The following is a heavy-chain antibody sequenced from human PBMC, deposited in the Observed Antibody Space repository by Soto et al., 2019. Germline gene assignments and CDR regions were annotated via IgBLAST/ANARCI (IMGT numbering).Heavy chain of an antibody. Sequence: GGSLRLSCGASGFTFSTYARHWVRKAPGKGLELVAIISYDEKKYYADSVKGRFTISRDNSKNTLYLQMNSLRAEDTAVYYCARVNYESSGYYLPFAYWGQGTLVTVSS. CDR1: GFTFSTYA. CDR3: ARVNYESSGYYLPFAY. V-gene: IGHV3-30*04. CDR2: ISYDEKK. D-gene: IGHD3-22*01. J-gene: IGHJ4*02.